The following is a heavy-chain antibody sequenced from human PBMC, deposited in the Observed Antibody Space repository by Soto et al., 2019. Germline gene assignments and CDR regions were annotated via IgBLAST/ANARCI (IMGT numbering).Heavy chain of an antibody. CDR3: ARGILSMVRGVIITRYGMDV. D-gene: IGHD3-10*01. V-gene: IGHV4-39*01. CDR2: IYYSGST. J-gene: IGHJ6*02. CDR1: GGSISSSSYY. Sequence: PXGTLSLTCTVSGGSISSSSYYWGWIRQPPGKGLEWIGSIYYSGSTYYNPSLKSRVTISVDTSKNQFSLKLSSVTAADTAVYYCARGILSMVRGVIITRYGMDVWGQGTTVTVSS.